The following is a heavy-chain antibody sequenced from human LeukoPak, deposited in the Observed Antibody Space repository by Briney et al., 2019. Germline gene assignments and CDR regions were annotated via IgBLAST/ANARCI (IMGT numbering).Heavy chain of an antibody. V-gene: IGHV3-74*03. CDR3: TRGRVVTNFDY. J-gene: IGHJ4*02. CDR2: INSDGSST. Sequence: GGSLRPSCAASGFTFSSYWMHWVRQAPGKGLVWVSRINSDGSSTTYADSVKGRFTISRDNAKNTLYLQMNSLRAEDTAVYYCTRGRVVTNFDYWGQGTLVTVSS. D-gene: IGHD4-23*01. CDR1: GFTFSSYW.